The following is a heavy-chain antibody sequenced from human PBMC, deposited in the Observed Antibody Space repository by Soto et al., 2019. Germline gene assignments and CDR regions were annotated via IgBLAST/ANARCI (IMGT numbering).Heavy chain of an antibody. J-gene: IGHJ6*02. D-gene: IGHD3-16*01. CDR2: IYYRGRP. V-gene: IGHV4-30-4*01. CDR3: AREGAASYSYYYGTDV. CDR1: GGSISSGDAY. Sequence: QVQLQESGPGLVKPSQTLSLTCTVSGGSISSGDAYWSWIRQSPGKGLEWIGYIYYRGRPFYNPSLESRATISVDTSKNQFSLKLNSVTAADMAVYYRAREGAASYSYYYGTDVWGQVTTVTVSS.